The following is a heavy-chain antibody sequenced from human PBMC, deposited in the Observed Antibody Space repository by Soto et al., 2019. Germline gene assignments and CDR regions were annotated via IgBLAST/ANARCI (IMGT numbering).Heavy chain of an antibody. CDR1: GYTFTNYD. CDR3: ARGIKYGAYSRWFDP. V-gene: IGHV1-8*01. D-gene: IGHD4-17*01. CDR2: MNPNSGNT. Sequence: GASVKGSCKASGYTFTNYDINWVRQATGQGLEYLGWMNPNSGNTAYVQKFQGRVTMTWDTSITTAYMELSSLRSEDTAVYFCARGIKYGAYSRWFDPWGQGTLVTVS. J-gene: IGHJ5*02.